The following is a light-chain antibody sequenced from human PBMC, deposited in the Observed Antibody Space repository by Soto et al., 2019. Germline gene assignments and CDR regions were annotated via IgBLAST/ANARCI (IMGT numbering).Light chain of an antibody. CDR3: QQYNSYPWT. CDR1: QSISSW. V-gene: IGKV1-5*01. CDR2: DAY. J-gene: IGKJ1*01. Sequence: DIQMTQSPSTLAASVGDRVTITCRASQSISSWLAWYQQKPGKAPKLLIYDAYSLESGTPSRFSGSESGTEFTLTINSLQPDDFETYYCQQYNSYPWTFGQGTKVDIK.